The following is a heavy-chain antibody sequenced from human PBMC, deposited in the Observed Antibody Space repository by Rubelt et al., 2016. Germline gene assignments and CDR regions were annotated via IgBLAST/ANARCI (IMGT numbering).Heavy chain of an antibody. V-gene: IGHV4-39*07. Sequence: GSTYYNPSLKSRVTISVDTSKNQFSLKLSSVTAADTAVYYCARDRTMTTVTYGWFDPWGQGTLVTVSS. CDR2: GST. J-gene: IGHJ5*02. D-gene: IGHD4-17*01. CDR3: ARDRTMTTVTYGWFDP.